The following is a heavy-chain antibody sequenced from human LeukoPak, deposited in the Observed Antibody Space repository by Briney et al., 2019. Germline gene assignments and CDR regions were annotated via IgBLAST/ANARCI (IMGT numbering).Heavy chain of an antibody. CDR1: GFTFSSYS. J-gene: IGHJ3*02. V-gene: IGHV3-23*01. CDR3: AKDRWLAHDAFDI. D-gene: IGHD6-19*01. CDR2: FSGSGGGP. Sequence: GGSLRLSCAASGFTFSSYSMNWVRQAPGKGLEWVSGFSGSGGGPYYADSVKGRFTISRDNSKNTLYPQMNSLRAEDTAVYYCAKDRWLAHDAFDIWGQGTMVTVSS.